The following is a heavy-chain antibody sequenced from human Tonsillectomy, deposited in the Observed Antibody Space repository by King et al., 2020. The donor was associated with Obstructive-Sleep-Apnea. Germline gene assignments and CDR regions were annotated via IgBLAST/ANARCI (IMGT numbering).Heavy chain of an antibody. CDR2: ISTSSSAI. CDR1: GFTFINYS. Sequence: QLVQSGGGLVQPGGSLRLSCAASGFTFINYSMNWVRQAPGKGLEWVSYISTSSSAIYYADSVKGRFIISRDNAENSLYLQMNSVRAEDTAVYWCARDRQQLVPGYYYYGLDVWGQGTTVTVSS. CDR3: ARDRQQLVPGYYYYGLDV. D-gene: IGHD6-13*01. J-gene: IGHJ6*02. V-gene: IGHV3-48*04.